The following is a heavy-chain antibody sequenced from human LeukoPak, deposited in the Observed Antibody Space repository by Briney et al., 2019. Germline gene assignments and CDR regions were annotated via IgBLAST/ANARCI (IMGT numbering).Heavy chain of an antibody. CDR1: GFTFSDFA. D-gene: IGHD5-18*01. V-gene: IGHV3-23*01. Sequence: GGSLRLSCAASGFTFSDFAMRWVRQVTGKGLEWVSAIGADGDATYYADSVRGRFSISRDNSKNTLYLQVNSLRVDDTALYYCAKAGSGDTIYSNYYMDVWGKGTTVTVSS. CDR3: AKAGSGDTIYSNYYMDV. J-gene: IGHJ6*03. CDR2: IGADGDAT.